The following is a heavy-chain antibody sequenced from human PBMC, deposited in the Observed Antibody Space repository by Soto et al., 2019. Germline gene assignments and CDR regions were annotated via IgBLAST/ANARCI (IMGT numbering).Heavy chain of an antibody. D-gene: IGHD4-4*01. CDR3: AREFVTTGAFDI. Sequence: EASVKVSCKASGYTFTSYDINWVRQATGQGLEWMGWMNPNSGNTGYAQKFQGRVTMTRNTSISTAYMELSSLRSEDTAVYYCAREFVTTGAFDIWGQGTMVTVSS. J-gene: IGHJ3*02. CDR1: GYTFTSYD. CDR2: MNPNSGNT. V-gene: IGHV1-8*01.